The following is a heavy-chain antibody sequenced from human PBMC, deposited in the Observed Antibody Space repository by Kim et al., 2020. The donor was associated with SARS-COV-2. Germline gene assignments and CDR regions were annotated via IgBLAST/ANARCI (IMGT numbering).Heavy chain of an antibody. Sequence: ASVKVSCKASGYTFTSYGISWVRQAPGQGLEWMGWISAYNGNTNYAQKLQGRVTMTTDTSTSTAYMELRSLRSDDTAVYYCARGIVVVPAGVGGLDVWGKGTTVTVSS. CDR3: ARGIVVVPAGVGGLDV. CDR1: GYTFTSYG. V-gene: IGHV1-18*01. J-gene: IGHJ6*04. D-gene: IGHD2-2*01. CDR2: ISAYNGNT.